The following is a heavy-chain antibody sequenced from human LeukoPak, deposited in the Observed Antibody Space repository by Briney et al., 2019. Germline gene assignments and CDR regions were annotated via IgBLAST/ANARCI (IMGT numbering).Heavy chain of an antibody. Sequence: PGGSLRLSCAASGFTFSSYAMSWVRQAPGKGLEWVSGISGSGGGTYYADSVKGRFTISRDNSKNTLYLQMNSLRAEATAIYHCAKECSRGSCYSGFDIWGQGTMVTVSS. J-gene: IGHJ3*02. CDR3: AKECSRGSCYSGFDI. D-gene: IGHD2-15*01. CDR1: GFTFSSYA. CDR2: ISGSGGGT. V-gene: IGHV3-23*01.